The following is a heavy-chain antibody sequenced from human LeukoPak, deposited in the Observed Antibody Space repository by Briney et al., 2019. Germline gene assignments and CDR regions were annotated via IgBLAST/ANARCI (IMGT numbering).Heavy chain of an antibody. CDR3: ARDGTAPGLYFDL. D-gene: IGHD6-13*01. Sequence: PGGSLRLSCAASGFTFSDHYMSWIRQAPGKGLELVSYISSSGSPIYYADSVKGRFTVSRDNAKKSLYLQMNNLRAEDTAVYNCARDGTAPGLYFDLWGQGTLVTVSS. CDR2: ISSSGSPI. CDR1: GFTFSDHY. J-gene: IGHJ4*01. V-gene: IGHV3-11*04.